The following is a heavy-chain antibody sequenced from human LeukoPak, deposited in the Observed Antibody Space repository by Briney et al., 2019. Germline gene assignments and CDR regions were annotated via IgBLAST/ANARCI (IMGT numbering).Heavy chain of an antibody. D-gene: IGHD3-10*01. CDR3: AKVIRGVLDHVFDI. CDR1: GFTFSSYA. V-gene: IGHV3-23*01. CDR2: LNDNGRST. J-gene: IGHJ3*02. Sequence: GGSLRLSCAVSGFTFSSYAMAWVRQAPGEGLDWVSSLNDNGRSTFYPDSAKGRFTLSRDNSKNTLYLQMNSLRGEDTAVYYCAKVIRGVLDHVFDICGQGTMVTVSS.